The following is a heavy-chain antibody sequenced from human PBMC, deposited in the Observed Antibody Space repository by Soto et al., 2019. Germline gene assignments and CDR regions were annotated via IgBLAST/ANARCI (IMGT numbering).Heavy chain of an antibody. Sequence: PGGSLRLSCAASGFTFSSYAMSWVRQAPGKGLEWVSRISGSGSSTCYADSVKGRFTISRDNAKNSLYLLMNSLRAEDTAVYYCAKNNRYCSSTNCFVFDYWGQGTLVTVSS. CDR1: GFTFSSYA. D-gene: IGHD2-2*01. J-gene: IGHJ4*02. V-gene: IGHV3-23*01. CDR3: AKNNRYCSSTNCFVFDY. CDR2: ISGSGSST.